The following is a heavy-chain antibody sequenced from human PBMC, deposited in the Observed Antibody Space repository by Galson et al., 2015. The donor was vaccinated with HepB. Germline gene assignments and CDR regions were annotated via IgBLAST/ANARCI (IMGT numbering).Heavy chain of an antibody. V-gene: IGHV3-23*01. J-gene: IGHJ4*02. CDR1: GFTLTGHA. D-gene: IGHD1-20*01. CDR2: VNGRGDNI. Sequence: SLRLSCAASGFTLTGHAMSWVRQAPGKGLEWVSSVNGRGDNIYYPDSVKGRFTISRDNSKNTLYLQMGSLRVEDTAVYYCAKDDDSRYNWNYFGDWGQGTLVTVSS. CDR3: AKDDDSRYNWNYFGD.